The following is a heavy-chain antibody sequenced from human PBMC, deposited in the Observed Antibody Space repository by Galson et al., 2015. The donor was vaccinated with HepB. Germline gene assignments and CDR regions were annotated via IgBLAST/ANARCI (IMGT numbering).Heavy chain of an antibody. V-gene: IGHV3-23*01. CDR1: GFTFSGYA. CDR2: TSGSGGTT. D-gene: IGHD6-19*01. CDR3: AKDRLQWLAPEGFDV. Sequence: SLRLSCAASGFTFSGYAMSWVRRAPGEGLVWVSSTSGSGGTTYYADSVKGRFAISRDNSKNTLFLQMNSLTVEDTAVYYCAKDRLQWLAPEGFDVWGQGTTVIVSS. J-gene: IGHJ3*01.